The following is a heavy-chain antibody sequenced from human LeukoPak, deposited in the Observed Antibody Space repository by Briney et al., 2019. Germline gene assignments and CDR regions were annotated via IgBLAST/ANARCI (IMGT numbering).Heavy chain of an antibody. J-gene: IGHJ4*02. D-gene: IGHD3-22*01. V-gene: IGHV4-34*01. CDR2: INHSGST. Sequence: PSETLSLTCAVYGGSFSGYYWSWIRQPPGKGLEWIGEINHSGSTNYNPSLKSRVIISVDTSKNQFSLKLSSVTAADTAVYYCARGARSSGYFFDYWGQGTLVTVSS. CDR3: ARGARSSGYFFDY. CDR1: GGSFSGYY.